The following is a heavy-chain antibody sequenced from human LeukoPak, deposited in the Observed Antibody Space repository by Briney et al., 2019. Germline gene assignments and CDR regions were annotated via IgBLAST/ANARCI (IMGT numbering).Heavy chain of an antibody. D-gene: IGHD1-26*01. CDR3: ARGSSGSYGWFDP. J-gene: IGHJ5*02. V-gene: IGHV3-30*03. Sequence: GGSLRLSCAASGFTFSSYGMHWVRQAPGKGLEWVAVISYDGSNKYYADSVKGRFTISRDNSKNTLYLQMNSLRAEDTAVYYCARGSSGSYGWFDPWGQGTLVTVSS. CDR2: ISYDGSNK. CDR1: GFTFSSYG.